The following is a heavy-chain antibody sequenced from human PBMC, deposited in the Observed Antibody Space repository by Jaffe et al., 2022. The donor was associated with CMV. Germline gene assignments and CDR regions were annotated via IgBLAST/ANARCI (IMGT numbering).Heavy chain of an antibody. CDR3: AKAGHDFWSGYEIIYYYYGMDV. D-gene: IGHD3-3*01. J-gene: IGHJ6*02. Sequence: QVQLVESGGGVVQPGRSLRLSCAASGFTFSSYGMHWVRQAPGKGLEWVAVISYDGSNKYYADSVKGRFTISRDNSKNTLYLQMNSLRAEDTAVYYCAKAGHDFWSGYEIIYYYYGMDVWGQGTTVTVSS. CDR2: ISYDGSNK. CDR1: GFTFSSYG. V-gene: IGHV3-30*18.